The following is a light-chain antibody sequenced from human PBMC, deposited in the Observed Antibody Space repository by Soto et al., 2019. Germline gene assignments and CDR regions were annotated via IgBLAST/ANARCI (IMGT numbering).Light chain of an antibody. V-gene: IGLV2-14*01. CDR2: EVN. Sequence: QSALTQPASVSGSPGQPITISCTGTSSDVGAYNSVSWYQLHPGKAPKLMIYEVNNRPSGVSHRFSGSKSGNTASLTFSGLQPEDEADYYCSSYASRGAGVFGGGTKLTVL. CDR3: SSYASRGAGV. J-gene: IGLJ3*02. CDR1: SSDVGAYNS.